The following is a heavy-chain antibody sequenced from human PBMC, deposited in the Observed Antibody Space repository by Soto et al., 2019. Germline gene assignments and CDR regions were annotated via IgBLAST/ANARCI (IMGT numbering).Heavy chain of an antibody. CDR3: ARRHSSPFFDY. J-gene: IGHJ4*02. D-gene: IGHD6-13*01. CDR1: GGSISSSSYY. CDR2: IYYSGST. V-gene: IGHV4-39*01. Sequence: QLQLQESGPGLVKPSETLSLTCTVSGGSISSSSYYWGWIRLPPGKGLEWIGNIYYSGSTYYNPSLKSRVTISVDTSKNQFSLRLSSVTAADTAVYYCARRHSSPFFDYWGQGTLVTVSS.